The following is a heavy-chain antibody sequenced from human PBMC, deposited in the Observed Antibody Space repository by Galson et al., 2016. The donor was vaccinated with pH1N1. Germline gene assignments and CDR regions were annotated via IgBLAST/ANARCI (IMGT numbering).Heavy chain of an antibody. D-gene: IGHD3-10*01. J-gene: IGHJ4*02. CDR3: ARHENYGSGSLDY. CDR2: IYPGDSDA. V-gene: IGHV5-51*01. Sequence: QSGAEVKKSGESLKISCKVSGSSFTTSWIGWVRQMPGKGLEWMGIIYPGDSDAIYSPSFEGQVTTSVDKSISTAYLQWTTLKASDTALYFCARHENYGSGSLDYWGQGTLVTVSS. CDR1: GSSFTTSW.